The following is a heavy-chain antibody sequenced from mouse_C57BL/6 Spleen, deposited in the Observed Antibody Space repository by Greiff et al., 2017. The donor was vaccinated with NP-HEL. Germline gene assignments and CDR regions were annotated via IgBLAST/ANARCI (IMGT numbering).Heavy chain of an antibody. J-gene: IGHJ1*03. CDR1: GFTFSDYY. CDR2: ISNGGGST. V-gene: IGHV5-12*01. D-gene: IGHD1-1*01. CDR3: ARRPYGSSPHWYFDV. Sequence: EVKLVESGGGLVQPGGSLKLSCAASGFTFSDYYMYWVRQTPEKRLEWVAYISNGGGSTYYPDTVKGRFTISRDNAKNTLYLQMSRLKSEDTAMYYCARRPYGSSPHWYFDVWGTGTTVTVSS.